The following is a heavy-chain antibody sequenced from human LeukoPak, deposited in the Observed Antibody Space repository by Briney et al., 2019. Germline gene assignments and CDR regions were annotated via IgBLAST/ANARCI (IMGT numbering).Heavy chain of an antibody. D-gene: IGHD2-15*01. J-gene: IGHJ4*02. Sequence: GGSLRLSCAASGFTFSSYAMSWVGQAPGKGLDGVSAISGICGSTYYADSVKGRFTISRDNSKNTLYLQMNSLSAEDTAVYYCPKTMLRYCSGGSCYSRFDYWGQGTLVTVSS. CDR3: PKTMLRYCSGGSCYSRFDY. V-gene: IGHV3-23*01. CDR2: ISGICGST. CDR1: GFTFSSYA.